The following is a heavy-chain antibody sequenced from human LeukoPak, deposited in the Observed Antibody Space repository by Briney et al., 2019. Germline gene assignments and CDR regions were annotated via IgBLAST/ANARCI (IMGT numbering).Heavy chain of an antibody. J-gene: IGHJ4*02. V-gene: IGHV4-39*01. CDR3: ARQTEWLRLISFDY. CDR1: GGSISSSSYY. CDR2: IYYSGSS. D-gene: IGHD5-12*01. Sequence: SETLSLTCTVSGGSISSSSYYWGWIRQPPGKGLEWIGSIYYSGSSYYNPSLKSRVTISVDTSKNQFSLKLSSVTAADTAVYYCARQTEWLRLISFDYWGQGTLVTVSS.